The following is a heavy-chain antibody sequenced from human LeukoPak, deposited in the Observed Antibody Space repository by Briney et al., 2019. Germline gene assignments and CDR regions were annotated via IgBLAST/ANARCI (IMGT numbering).Heavy chain of an antibody. J-gene: IGHJ4*02. V-gene: IGHV1-18*04. Sequence: ASVKVYCKASGYTFTSYGISWVRQAPGQGLEWMGWISAYNGNTNYAQKLQGRVTMTTDTSTSTAYMELRSLRSDDTAVYYCARDTVDDFWSGPPGGYWGQGTLVTVSS. CDR1: GYTFTSYG. CDR2: ISAYNGNT. CDR3: ARDTVDDFWSGPPGGY. D-gene: IGHD3-3*01.